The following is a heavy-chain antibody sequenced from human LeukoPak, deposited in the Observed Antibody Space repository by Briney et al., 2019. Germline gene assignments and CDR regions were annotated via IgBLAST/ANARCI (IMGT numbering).Heavy chain of an antibody. D-gene: IGHD2-8*01. CDR2: IYPDDSDT. CDR3: ARSAGDCSNGVCYPYNWFDP. CDR1: AHSFANSW. Sequence: GESLKISCKGSAHSFANSWIAWVRQKPGKGLEWMGIIYPDDSDTRYSPSFEGQVTISADKSISAAYLQWSSLRASDTAMYYCARSAGDCSNGVCYPYNWFDPWGQGTLVTVSS. V-gene: IGHV5-51*01. J-gene: IGHJ5*02.